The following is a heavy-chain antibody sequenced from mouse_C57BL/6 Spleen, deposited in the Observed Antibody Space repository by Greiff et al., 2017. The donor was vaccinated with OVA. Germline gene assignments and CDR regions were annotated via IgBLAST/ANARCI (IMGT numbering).Heavy chain of an antibody. CDR1: GFSLSTSGMG. CDR3: ARRDYDVYAMDY. D-gene: IGHD2-4*01. Sequence: QVTLKECGPGILQSSQTLSLTCSFSGFSLSTSGMGVSWIRQPSGKGLEWLAHIYWDDDKRYNPSLKSRLTISKDTSRNQVFLKITSVDTADTATYYCARRDYDVYAMDYWGQGTSVTVSS. CDR2: IYWDDDK. V-gene: IGHV8-12*01. J-gene: IGHJ4*01.